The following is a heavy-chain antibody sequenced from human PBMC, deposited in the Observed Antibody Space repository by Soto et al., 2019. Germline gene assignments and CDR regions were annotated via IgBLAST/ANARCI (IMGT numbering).Heavy chain of an antibody. Sequence: SETLSLTCTVSGGSISSSSYYWGWIRQPPGKGLEWIGSIYYSGSTYYNPSLKSRVTISVDTSKNQFSLKLSSVTAADTAVYYCARTSDYYYYMDVWGKGTTVTVSS. V-gene: IGHV4-39*01. CDR3: ARTSDYYYYMDV. CDR2: IYYSGST. J-gene: IGHJ6*03. CDR1: GGSISSSSYY.